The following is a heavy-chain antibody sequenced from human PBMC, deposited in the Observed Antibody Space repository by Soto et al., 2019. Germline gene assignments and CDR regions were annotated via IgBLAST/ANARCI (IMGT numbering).Heavy chain of an antibody. J-gene: IGHJ6*01. Sequence: PSQTLSLICSLSGDSVSRTSAAWNWIRQSPSRGIELLGRTYYRSKWYNDYAVSVKSRITINPDTSKNQFSLQLNSVTPEDTAVYYCARDDPHIAAAGSYYYGMDVWGQGTTVTVSS. CDR3: ARDDPHIAAAGSYYYGMDV. CDR2: TYYRSKWYN. V-gene: IGHV6-1*01. CDR1: GDSVSRTSAA. D-gene: IGHD6-13*01.